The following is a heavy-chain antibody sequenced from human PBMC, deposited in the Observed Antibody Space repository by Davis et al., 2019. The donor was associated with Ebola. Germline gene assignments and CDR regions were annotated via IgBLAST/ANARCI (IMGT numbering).Heavy chain of an antibody. V-gene: IGHV4-59*01. Sequence: MPSETLSLTCTVSGGSISSYYWSWIRQLPGKGLEWIGYIYYSGSTNYNPSLKSRVTISVDTSKKQFSLKRSSVTAADTAVYYCAIYRGTASGFWFDPWGQGTLVTVSS. J-gene: IGHJ5*02. CDR1: GGSISSYY. D-gene: IGHD2-21*01. CDR3: AIYRGTASGFWFDP. CDR2: IYYSGST.